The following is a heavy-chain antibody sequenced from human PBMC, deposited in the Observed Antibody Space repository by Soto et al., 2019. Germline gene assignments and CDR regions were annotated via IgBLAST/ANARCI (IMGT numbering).Heavy chain of an antibody. CDR2: IYYSGST. J-gene: IGHJ4*02. V-gene: IGHV4-30-4*01. CDR3: ARATVGAPSLNY. Sequence: SETLSLTCTVSGCSISSGDYYWSWIRQPPGKGLEWIGYIYYSGSTYYNPSLKGRVTISVDTSKNQFSLKLSSVTAADTAVYYCARATVGAPSLNYWGQGTLVTVSS. CDR1: GCSISSGDYY. D-gene: IGHD1-26*01.